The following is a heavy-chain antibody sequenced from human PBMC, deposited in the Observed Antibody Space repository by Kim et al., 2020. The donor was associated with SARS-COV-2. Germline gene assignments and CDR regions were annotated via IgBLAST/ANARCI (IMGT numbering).Heavy chain of an antibody. D-gene: IGHD3-22*01. Sequence: ASVKVSCKASGYTFTSYAINWVRQAPGQGLEWMGWINTNTGNTTYAQAFPGRFVFSSDTSVSTAYLQLSSLKAEDTAVYYCARERYYDSSSHRWFDHWG. V-gene: IGHV7-4-1*02. CDR3: ARERYYDSSSHRWFDH. CDR2: INTNTGNT. CDR1: GYTFTSYA. J-gene: IGHJ5*02.